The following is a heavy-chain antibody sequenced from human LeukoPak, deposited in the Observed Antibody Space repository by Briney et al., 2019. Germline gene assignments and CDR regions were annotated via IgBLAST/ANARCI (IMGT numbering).Heavy chain of an antibody. CDR3: ARSGYNYYYYYGMDV. J-gene: IGHJ6*02. V-gene: IGHV4-59*12. D-gene: IGHD6-13*01. CDR2: ISYSGST. CDR1: GGSISSSY. Sequence: PSETLSLTCTVSGGSISSSYWSWTRQPPGKGLEWIGYISYSGSTSYNPSLKSRVTISVDTSKNQFSLKLSSVTAADTAVYYCARSGYNYYYYYGMDVWGQGTTVTVSS.